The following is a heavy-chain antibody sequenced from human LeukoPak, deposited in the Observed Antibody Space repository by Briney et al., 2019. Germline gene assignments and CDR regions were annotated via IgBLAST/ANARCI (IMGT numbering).Heavy chain of an antibody. CDR3: TQNLVAAAGDH. CDR2: IKPDGSVG. CDR1: GFTFSSYW. D-gene: IGHD6-13*01. J-gene: IGHJ4*02. Sequence: GGSLRLSCAASGFTFSSYWMTWVRQAPGKGLEWVANIKPDGSVGYYVDSVRGRFIISRDNAGNSLYLQMNSLRVEDTAVYYCTQNLVAAAGDHWGQGTLLVVSS. V-gene: IGHV3-7*01.